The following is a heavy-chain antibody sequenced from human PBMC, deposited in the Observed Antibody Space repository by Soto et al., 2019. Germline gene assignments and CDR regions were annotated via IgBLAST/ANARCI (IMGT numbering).Heavy chain of an antibody. CDR3: ARDRCYDGTCYSASDS. CDR2: ISTTSFTI. V-gene: IGHV3-48*02. J-gene: IGHJ5*01. CDR1: GFRFSTYN. D-gene: IGHD2-15*01. Sequence: PGGSLRLSCAASGFRFSTYNMDWVRQAPGKGPEWIAHISTTSFTIYYADSVKGRFTISRDNDRNSLYLETNSLRDEDTAVYYCARDRCYDGTCYSASDSWGQGTLVTVSS.